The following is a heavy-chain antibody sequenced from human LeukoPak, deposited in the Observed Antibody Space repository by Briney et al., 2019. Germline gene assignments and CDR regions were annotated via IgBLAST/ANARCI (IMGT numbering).Heavy chain of an antibody. CDR3: ARVLKGRVPFDY. CDR1: GYSINSGYY. J-gene: IGHJ4*02. V-gene: IGHV4-38-2*02. Sequence: SETLSLTCTVSGYSINSGYYWGWIRQPPGKGLEWIGSIYHSGSTYYNPSLKSRVTISVDTSKNQFSLKLSSVTAADTAVYYCARVLKGRVPFDYWGQGTLVTVSS. CDR2: IYHSGST.